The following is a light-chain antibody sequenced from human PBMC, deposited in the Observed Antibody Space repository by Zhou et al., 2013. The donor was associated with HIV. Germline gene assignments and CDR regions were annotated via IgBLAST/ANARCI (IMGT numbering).Light chain of an antibody. J-gene: IGKJ5*01. V-gene: IGKV2-30*02. CDR1: QSLVHSDGNTY. CDR2: MVS. Sequence: DVVMTQSPLSLPVTLGQPASISCRSSQSLVHSDGNTYLNWFQQRPGQSPRRLIYMVSDRDSGVPDRFSGSGSGTDFTLTITNVEAEDVGFYYCMQGTHWPPVTFGQGTRLEIK. CDR3: MQGTHWPPVT.